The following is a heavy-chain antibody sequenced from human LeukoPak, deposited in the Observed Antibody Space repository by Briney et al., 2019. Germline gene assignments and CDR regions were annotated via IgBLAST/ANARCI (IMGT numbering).Heavy chain of an antibody. J-gene: IGHJ4*02. CDR3: ARVGTSSSGWQFDY. Sequence: PGGSLRLSCAASGFTFSSYRMNWVRQAPGKGLEWVSSISSSSSYIYYADSVKGRFTISRDSAKNSLYLQMNSLRAEDTAVYYCARVGTSSSGWQFDYWGQGTLVTVSS. V-gene: IGHV3-21*01. D-gene: IGHD6-19*01. CDR1: GFTFSSYR. CDR2: ISSSSSYI.